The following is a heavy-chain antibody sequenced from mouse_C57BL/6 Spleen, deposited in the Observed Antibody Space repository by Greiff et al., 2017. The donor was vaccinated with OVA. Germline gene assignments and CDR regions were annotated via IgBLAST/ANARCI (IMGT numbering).Heavy chain of an antibody. D-gene: IGHD1-1*01. CDR1: GYTFTSYW. CDR3: ARSETTVVAPLDY. J-gene: IGHJ2*01. V-gene: IGHV1-55*01. CDR2: IYPGSGST. Sequence: VQLQQPGAELVKPGASVKMSCKASGYTFTSYWITWVKQRPGQGLEWIGDIYPGSGSTNYNEKFKSKATLTVDTSSSTAYMQLSSLTSEDSAVYDCARSETTVVAPLDYWGQGTTLTVSS.